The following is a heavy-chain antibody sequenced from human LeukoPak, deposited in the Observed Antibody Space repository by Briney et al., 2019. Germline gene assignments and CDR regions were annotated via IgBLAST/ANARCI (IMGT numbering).Heavy chain of an antibody. V-gene: IGHV3-7*02. CDR3: ARGSAVTGVH. Sequence: GGSLRLSCAASGFTLSSYWMSWVRQAPGKGLEWVANINRDGSEKYYVDSVKGRFTISRDNAKNTLYLQMNSLRAEDTAMYYCARGSAVTGVHWGQGTLVTVSS. CDR2: INRDGSEK. J-gene: IGHJ4*02. D-gene: IGHD1-14*01. CDR1: GFTLSSYW.